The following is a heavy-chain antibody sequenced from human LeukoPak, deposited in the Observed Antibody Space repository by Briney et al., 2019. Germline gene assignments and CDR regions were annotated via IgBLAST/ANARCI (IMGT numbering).Heavy chain of an antibody. CDR2: IYYSGST. D-gene: IGHD4-17*01. J-gene: IGHJ4*02. CDR1: GGSISSYY. Sequence: SETLSLTCTVSGGSISSYYWSWIRQPPGKGLERIGYIYYSGSTNYNPSLKSRVTISVDTSKNQFSLKLSSVTAADTAVYYCARARDYGVLFDYWGQGTLVIVSS. CDR3: ARARDYGVLFDY. V-gene: IGHV4-59*01.